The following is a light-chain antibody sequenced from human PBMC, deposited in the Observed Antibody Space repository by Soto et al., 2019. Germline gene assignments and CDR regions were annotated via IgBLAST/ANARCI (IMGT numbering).Light chain of an antibody. CDR2: DAS. V-gene: IGKV3-15*01. CDR3: QNYGNSPWT. CDR1: QSFSIH. Sequence: EIVITQSPSTLSVSPGEGATVSCRASQSFSIHLAWYQHKPGQAPRLLFYDASTRATGIPARFSGSGSGTEFTLTISSLQSEDFAVYYCQNYGNSPWTFGQGTKVDIK. J-gene: IGKJ1*01.